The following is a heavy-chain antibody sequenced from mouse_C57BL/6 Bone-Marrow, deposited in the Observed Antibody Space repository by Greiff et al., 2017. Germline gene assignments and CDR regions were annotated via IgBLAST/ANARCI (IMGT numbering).Heavy chain of an antibody. CDR3: ARWSYYDDDIDV. Sequence: VQLQQPGAELVKPGASVKLSCKASGYTFTSYWMHWVKQRPGQGLEWIGMIHPNSGSTNYNEKFKSKATLTVDKSSSTAYMQLSSLTSEDSAVYYCARWSYYDDDIDVWGTGTAVTVSS. CDR2: IHPNSGST. D-gene: IGHD2-4*01. CDR1: GYTFTSYW. V-gene: IGHV1-64*01. J-gene: IGHJ1*03.